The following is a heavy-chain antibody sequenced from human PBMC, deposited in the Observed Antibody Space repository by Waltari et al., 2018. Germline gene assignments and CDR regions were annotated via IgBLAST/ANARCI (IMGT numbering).Heavy chain of an antibody. J-gene: IGHJ4*02. V-gene: IGHV3-33*08. CDR2: IWYDGSNK. CDR1: RCTLAHNA. Sequence: QVQVVESGGGVVEPGRPLRRSCAASRCTLAHNAMHWVPQAQAKGLEWVAYIWYDGSNKYYGDSVKGRFTISRDNSKNTVSLQMNSLRVEDTAVYYCARDGQDGFNFDYWGQGTLVTVSS. CDR3: ARDGQDGFNFDY. D-gene: IGHD6-25*01.